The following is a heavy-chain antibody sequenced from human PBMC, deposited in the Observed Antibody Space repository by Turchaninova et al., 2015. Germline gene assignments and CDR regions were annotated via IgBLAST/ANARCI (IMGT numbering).Heavy chain of an antibody. CDR3: TTRPCTSGKCYRVDPWDY. CDR1: GFTFSDAW. Sequence: ESWGDLVKPGGSLRLSCAASGFTFSDAWMNWVRQAPGKGLEWVGRIKSKPDGETTDYAAPVKGRFTISRDDSENTMYLQMSSLKAEDTAVYYCTTRPCTSGKCYRVDPWDYWGQGTLVTVSS. V-gene: IGHV3-15*07. CDR2: IKSKPDGETT. D-gene: IGHD1-1*01. J-gene: IGHJ4*02.